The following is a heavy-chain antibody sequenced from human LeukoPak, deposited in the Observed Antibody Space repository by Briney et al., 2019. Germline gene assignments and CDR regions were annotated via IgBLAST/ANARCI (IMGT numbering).Heavy chain of an antibody. CDR2: IISSSSNI. J-gene: IGHJ4*02. Sequence: GGSLSLSCAASGFTFSSFSMNWVRQAPGEGLEWVSYIISSSSNIYYADSVKGRFTISRDNAKNSLYLQMNSLRAEDTAVYYCARDCRLAYYDSSGCPFDYWGQGTQVTVSS. D-gene: IGHD3-22*01. CDR1: GFTFSSFS. CDR3: ARDCRLAYYDSSGCPFDY. V-gene: IGHV3-48*04.